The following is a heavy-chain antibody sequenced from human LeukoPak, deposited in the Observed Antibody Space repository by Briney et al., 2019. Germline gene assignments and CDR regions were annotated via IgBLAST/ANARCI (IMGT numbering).Heavy chain of an antibody. Sequence: GASVKVSCKTSGYSFIGYYIHWVRQAPGQGPEWMGWINPNSGGTNYAQKFQGRVTITADKSTSTAYMELSSLRSEDTAVYYCARVNGRYSYGSFVFDYWGQGTLVTVSS. CDR3: ARVNGRYSYGSFVFDY. J-gene: IGHJ4*02. CDR1: GYSFIGYY. D-gene: IGHD5-18*01. V-gene: IGHV1-2*02. CDR2: INPNSGGT.